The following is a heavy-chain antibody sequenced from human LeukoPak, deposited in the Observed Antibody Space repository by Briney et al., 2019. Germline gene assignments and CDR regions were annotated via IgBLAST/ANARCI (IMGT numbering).Heavy chain of an antibody. V-gene: IGHV3-7*04. CDR2: IKQDGSEK. D-gene: IGHD6-19*01. CDR3: ARASAAQWRYYFDY. Sequence: GGSLRLSCAASGFTFSSYWMSWVRQAPGKGLEWVANIKQDGSEKYYVDSVKGRFTISSDNAKNSLYLQVNSLRAEDTAVYYCARASAAQWRYYFDYWGQGTLVTVSS. CDR1: GFTFSSYW. J-gene: IGHJ4*02.